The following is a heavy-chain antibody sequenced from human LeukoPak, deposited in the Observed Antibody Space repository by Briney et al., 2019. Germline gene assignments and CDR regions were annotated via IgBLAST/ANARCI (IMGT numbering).Heavy chain of an antibody. CDR2: ISSSSSAI. CDR1: GFSFSGYS. D-gene: IGHD3-3*01. CDR3: AKDSSRSFTIFGVVINYYYMDV. Sequence: GGSLRLSCAASGFSFSGYSMNWVRQAPGKGLEWISYISSSSSAINYADSVKGRFTISRDNAKNSLYLQMNSLRAEDTAVYYCAKDSSRSFTIFGVVINYYYMDVWGKGTTVTVSS. V-gene: IGHV3-48*01. J-gene: IGHJ6*03.